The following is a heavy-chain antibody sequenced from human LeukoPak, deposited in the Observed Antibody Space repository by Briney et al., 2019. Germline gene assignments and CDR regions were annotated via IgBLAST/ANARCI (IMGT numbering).Heavy chain of an antibody. CDR3: AKTGISTSYMYFDF. Sequence: GGSLRLSCAASGFTFSSYAMSWVRQAPGKGLEWVSAISGSGSNTYYADSVKGRFTISRDTSQSTLYLQMNSLRAEDTAVYYCAKTGISTSYMYFDFWGQGTLVTVSS. CDR2: ISGSGSNT. J-gene: IGHJ4*02. D-gene: IGHD2-2*01. V-gene: IGHV3-23*01. CDR1: GFTFSSYA.